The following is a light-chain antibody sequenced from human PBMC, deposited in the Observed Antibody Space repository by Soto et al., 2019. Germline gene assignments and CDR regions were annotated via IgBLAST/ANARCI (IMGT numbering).Light chain of an antibody. V-gene: IGLV2-14*01. CDR3: SSYPSSGTYV. CDR2: DAS. J-gene: IGLJ1*01. Sequence: QSALAQPASVSGSPGQSITISCTGTSSDVGGYNYVSWYQQHPGKAPKVMIYDASNRPSGVSNRFSGSKSGNTASLTISGLQAEDEADYFCSSYPSSGTYVFGTGTKLTVL. CDR1: SSDVGGYNY.